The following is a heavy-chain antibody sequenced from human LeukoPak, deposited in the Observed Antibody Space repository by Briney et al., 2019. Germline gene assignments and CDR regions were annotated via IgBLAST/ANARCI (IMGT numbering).Heavy chain of an antibody. J-gene: IGHJ4*02. D-gene: IGHD2-21*02. CDR3: ARDPIVVVTAGGYFDY. V-gene: IGHV3-21*01. CDR1: GLTFSSYR. Sequence: GGSLTLSCAASGLTFSSYRMKWVSPPAGRGREWVSSISSSSSYIYYPDSVKGRFTISRDKAMRSLYLQMNSLRAEDTAVYYCARDPIVVVTAGGYFDYWGQGTLVTVSS. CDR2: ISSSSSYI.